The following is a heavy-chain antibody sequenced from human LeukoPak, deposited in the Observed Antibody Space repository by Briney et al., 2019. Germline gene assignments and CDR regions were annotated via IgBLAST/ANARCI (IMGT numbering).Heavy chain of an antibody. V-gene: IGHV3-21*01. CDR2: ISNDANFI. CDR1: GFTFSSYS. Sequence: KPGGSLRLSCAASGFTFSSYSMNWVRQAPGKGLEWVSSISNDANFIYYADSLKGRFTVSRDNARNSLYLQMNSQAVEDTAVYYCTTPAAGPRAEYSQYWGQGTLVTVSS. J-gene: IGHJ1*01. CDR3: TTPAAGPRAEYSQY. D-gene: IGHD6-13*01.